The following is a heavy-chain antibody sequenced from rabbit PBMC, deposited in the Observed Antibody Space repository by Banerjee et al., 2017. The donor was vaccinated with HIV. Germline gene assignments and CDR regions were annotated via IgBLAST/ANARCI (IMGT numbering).Heavy chain of an antibody. CDR2: IYTGDGNT. CDR3: ARATSFPGYYNL. J-gene: IGHJ4*01. Sequence: QEQLVESGGGLVQPEGSLTLTCTVSGFDFSSRYYMCWVRQAPGKGLEWIGCIYTGDGNTYYASWAKGRFTISKTSSTTVTLQMTSLTAADTATYFCARATSFPGYYNLWGPGTLVTVS. V-gene: IGHV1S45*01. D-gene: IGHD7-1*01. CDR1: GFDFSSRYY.